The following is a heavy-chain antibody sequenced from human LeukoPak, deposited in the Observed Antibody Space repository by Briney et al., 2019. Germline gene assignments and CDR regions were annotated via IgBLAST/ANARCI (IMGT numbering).Heavy chain of an antibody. Sequence: NPSETLSLTCAVYGGSFSGYYWSWIRQPPGKGLEWTGEINHSGSTNYNPSLKSRVTISVDTSKNQFSLKLSSVTAADTAVYYCARIFYYYGMDVWGQGTTVTVSS. CDR1: GGSFSGYY. CDR2: INHSGST. CDR3: ARIFYYYGMDV. V-gene: IGHV4-34*01. J-gene: IGHJ6*02.